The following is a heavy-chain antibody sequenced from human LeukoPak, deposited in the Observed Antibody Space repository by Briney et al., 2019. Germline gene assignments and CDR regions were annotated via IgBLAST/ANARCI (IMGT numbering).Heavy chain of an antibody. CDR1: GGSISSHY. CDR3: ARGPDDNITYRAFHI. D-gene: IGHD1-20*01. Sequence: SETLSLTCTVSGGSISSHYWSWIRLPAGKGLEWIGRIYHSGSTNSNPSLRSRVTMSIDTSNNQFSLMLTSLSAADTAVYYCARGPDDNITYRAFHIWGQGTMVTVST. J-gene: IGHJ3*02. V-gene: IGHV4-4*07. CDR2: IYHSGST.